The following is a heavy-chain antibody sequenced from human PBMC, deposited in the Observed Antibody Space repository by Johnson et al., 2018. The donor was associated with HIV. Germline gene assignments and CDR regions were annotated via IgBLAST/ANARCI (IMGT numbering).Heavy chain of an antibody. CDR1: GFTFSSYA. CDR2: ISWNSGSI. Sequence: VQLVESGGGVVQPGRSLRLSCAASGFTFSSYAMHWVRQAPGKGLEWVSGISWNSGSIGYVDSVKGRFTISIDNSKNTLSLQMGSLRADDMAVYYCARFRRADCAGDCPSRAFDIWGQGTMVTVSS. J-gene: IGHJ3*02. D-gene: IGHD2-21*02. V-gene: IGHV3-64*07. CDR3: ARFRRADCAGDCPSRAFDI.